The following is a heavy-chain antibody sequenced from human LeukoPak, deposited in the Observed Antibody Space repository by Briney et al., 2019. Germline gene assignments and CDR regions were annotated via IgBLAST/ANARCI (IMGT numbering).Heavy chain of an antibody. V-gene: IGHV3-23*01. J-gene: IGHJ5*02. D-gene: IGHD1-26*01. Sequence: PGGSLRLSCAASGFTFSSYAMSWVRQAPGKGLEWVSGSGDSTYYADSVKGRFTISRDNSKNTLYLQMNSLRAEDTAVYYCAKLHIEGKNWFDPWGQGTLVTVSS. CDR2: SGDST. CDR3: AKLHIEGKNWFDP. CDR1: GFTFSSYA.